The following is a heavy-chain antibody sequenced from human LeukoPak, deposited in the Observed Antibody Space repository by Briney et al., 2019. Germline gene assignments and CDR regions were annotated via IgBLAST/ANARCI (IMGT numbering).Heavy chain of an antibody. CDR1: GFTFSNYD. Sequence: GGSLRLSCAASGFTFSNYDMHWVRQAAGYGLEWVSAIGTTGDTYYPGSVKGRFTISRENAKNSLYLQMNSLKTEDTAVYYCTTVSPGDYALFNWGQGTLVTVSS. J-gene: IGHJ4*02. CDR2: IGTTGDT. D-gene: IGHD4-17*01. CDR3: TTVSPGDYALFN. V-gene: IGHV3-13*01.